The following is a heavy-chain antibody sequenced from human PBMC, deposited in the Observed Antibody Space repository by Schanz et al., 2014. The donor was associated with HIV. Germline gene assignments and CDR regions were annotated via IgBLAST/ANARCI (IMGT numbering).Heavy chain of an antibody. V-gene: IGHV3-30-3*01. CDR2: ISYDGNYK. CDR1: AFTFSTYA. D-gene: IGHD2-21*01. Sequence: VHLVESGGGLVQPGGSLRLSCVASAFTFSTYALHWVRQAPGKGLEWVAVISYDGNYKSYTDSVKGRFTISRDNSNNVLFLHMPTLRAEDTATYYCTREGNYYGGSVPGHWGQGALVSVSS. CDR3: TREGNYYGGSVPGH. J-gene: IGHJ4*02.